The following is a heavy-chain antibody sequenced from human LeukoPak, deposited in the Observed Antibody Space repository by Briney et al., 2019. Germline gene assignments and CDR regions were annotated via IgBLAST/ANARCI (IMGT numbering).Heavy chain of an antibody. CDR1: GTSINNGGCH. V-gene: IGHV4-39*01. CDR3: AALGERRGTYNWFDS. Sequence: KPSETLSLTCIVAGTSINNGGCHSAWIRQPPGKELEWIGSVYYTGSTYLNPSLKSRVAMSVDPSKTQFSLKLTSVTAADTAVYYCAALGERRGTYNWFDSWGQGTLVTVSS. CDR2: VYYTGST. J-gene: IGHJ5*01. D-gene: IGHD3-16*01.